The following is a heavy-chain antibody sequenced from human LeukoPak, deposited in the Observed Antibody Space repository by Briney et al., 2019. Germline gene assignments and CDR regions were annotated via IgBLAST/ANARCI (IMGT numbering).Heavy chain of an antibody. D-gene: IGHD3-22*01. Sequence: ASVKVSCKASGYTFISYDINWVRQATGQGLEWMGWMNPNSGNTGYAQKFQGRVTMTRNTSISTAYMELSSLRSEDTAVYYCAREMYPDSSGYYYYAFDIWGQGTMVTVSS. J-gene: IGHJ3*02. CDR1: GYTFISYD. CDR3: AREMYPDSSGYYYYAFDI. CDR2: MNPNSGNT. V-gene: IGHV1-8*01.